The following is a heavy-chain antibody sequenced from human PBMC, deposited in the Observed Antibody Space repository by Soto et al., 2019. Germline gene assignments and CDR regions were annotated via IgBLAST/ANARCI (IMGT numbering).Heavy chain of an antibody. CDR1: GFTFTSSA. CDR3: AAERGLHYYYGMDV. CDR2: IVVGSGNT. V-gene: IGHV1-58*01. D-gene: IGHD4-4*01. Sequence: GASVKVSCKASGFTFTSSAVQWVRQARGQRLEWIGWIVVGSGNTNYAQKFQERVTITRDMSTSTAYMELSSLRSEDTAVYYCAAERGLHYYYGMDVWGQGTTVTVSS. J-gene: IGHJ6*02.